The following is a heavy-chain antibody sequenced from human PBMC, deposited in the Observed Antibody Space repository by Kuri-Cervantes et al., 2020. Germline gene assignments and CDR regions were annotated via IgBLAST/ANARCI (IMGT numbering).Heavy chain of an antibody. Sequence: SQTLSLTCAVYGGSFSGYYWSWIRQPPGKGLEWIGEINHSGSSNYNPSLTSRVTISIDKSKNQFSLKLNSVTAADTAVYFCASGAYGSRSSNWFDPWGQGTLVTVS. CDR1: GGSFSGYY. CDR2: INHSGSS. D-gene: IGHD3-10*01. V-gene: IGHV4-34*01. CDR3: ASGAYGSRSSNWFDP. J-gene: IGHJ5*02.